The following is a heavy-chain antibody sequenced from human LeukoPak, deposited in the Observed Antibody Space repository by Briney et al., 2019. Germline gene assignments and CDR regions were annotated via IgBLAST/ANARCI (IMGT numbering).Heavy chain of an antibody. CDR3: ARDRAYYYDSSGTTSAFDI. Sequence: PSETLSLTCTVSGGSISSHYWSWIRQPPGKGLEWIGYIYYSGSTNYNPSLKSRVTISVDTSKNQFSLKLSSVTAADTAVYYCARDRAYYYDSSGTTSAFDIWGQGTMVTVSS. J-gene: IGHJ3*02. V-gene: IGHV4-59*11. CDR2: IYYSGST. D-gene: IGHD3-22*01. CDR1: GGSISSHY.